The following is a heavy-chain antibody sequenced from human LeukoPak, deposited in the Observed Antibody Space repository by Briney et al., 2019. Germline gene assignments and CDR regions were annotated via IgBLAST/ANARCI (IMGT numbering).Heavy chain of an antibody. Sequence: GGSLRLSCAASGFTFSSYWIHWVRQAPGRGLVWVSRINSVGSSIRYANSVKGRFTISRDNAKNTLYLEMSSLRGEDTAVYYCATTYYYETSGYYPFDHWGQGTLVTVSS. CDR2: INSVGSSI. CDR1: GFTFSSYW. V-gene: IGHV3-74*01. CDR3: ATTYYYETSGYYPFDH. D-gene: IGHD3-22*01. J-gene: IGHJ4*02.